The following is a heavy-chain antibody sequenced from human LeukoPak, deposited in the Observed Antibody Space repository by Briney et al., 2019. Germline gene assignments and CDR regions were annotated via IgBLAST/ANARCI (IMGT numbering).Heavy chain of an antibody. CDR3: ARVITDAFDI. CDR2: ISDYNGNT. D-gene: IGHD1-14*01. J-gene: IGHJ3*02. V-gene: IGHV1-18*01. Sequence: ASVKVSCKASGYTFTSYGISWVRQAPGQGLEWMGWISDYNGNTNYAQKLQGRVTMTTDTSTSTAYMELRRLRSDETAVYCCARVITDAFDIWGQGTMVTVSS. CDR1: GYTFTSYG.